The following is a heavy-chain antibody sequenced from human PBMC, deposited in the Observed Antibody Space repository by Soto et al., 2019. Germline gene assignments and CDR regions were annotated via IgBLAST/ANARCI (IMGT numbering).Heavy chain of an antibody. J-gene: IGHJ4*02. V-gene: IGHV1-69*02. Sequence: QVQLVQSGAEVKRPGSSVKVSCKASGDTFTFYSINWVRQAPGLGLEWMGRINPILSMSNYAQRFQGRVTMRADKSTSTAYMELSSLRSEDTAIYYCASSYGSGYRAFDYWGQGALVTVS. CDR3: ASSYGSGYRAFDY. D-gene: IGHD3-10*01. CDR2: INPILSMS. CDR1: GDTFTFYS.